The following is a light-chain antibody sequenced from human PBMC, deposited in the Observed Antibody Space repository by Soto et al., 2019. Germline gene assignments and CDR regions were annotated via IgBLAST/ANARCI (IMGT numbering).Light chain of an antibody. Sequence: EIVMTQSPATLYVSPGGRATLSCSASQSVSSHLAWYQQKPGQAPRLLPYGASHTATGIPARFSGSGSGTEFTLTISSLQSEDFAVYYCQQSNNWPRGTVGPGTKVEIK. CDR3: QQSNNWPRGT. V-gene: IGKV3-15*01. J-gene: IGKJ1*01. CDR1: QSVSSH. CDR2: GAS.